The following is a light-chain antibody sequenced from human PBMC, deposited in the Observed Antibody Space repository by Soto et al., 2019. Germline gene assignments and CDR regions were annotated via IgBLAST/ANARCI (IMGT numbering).Light chain of an antibody. CDR3: QQAHGT. V-gene: IGKV1-39*01. Sequence: DIQMTQSPSSLFASVGDRVTITCRASQSISSSLSWYQQRPGKAPKLLISAASSLQSGVPSRFSGSGSGTDFTLTISSLQPEDFATYYCQQAHGTFGQGTRLEIK. J-gene: IGKJ5*01. CDR1: QSISSS. CDR2: AAS.